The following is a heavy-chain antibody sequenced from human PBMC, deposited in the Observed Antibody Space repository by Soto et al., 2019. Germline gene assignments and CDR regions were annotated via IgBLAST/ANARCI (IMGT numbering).Heavy chain of an antibody. CDR2: IYHSGIT. J-gene: IGHJ6*02. Sequence: QVQLQEWGPGLVKPSGTLSLTCAVSGGSISSSNWWTWVRQPPGKGLEGIGEIYHSGITNYNPSLKWRVTITVDMSKNQLSLRVTYVTAADTAVYHCAFLLRSTYGMDVWGQGTTVTVSS. CDR3: AFLLRSTYGMDV. CDR1: GGSISSSNW. V-gene: IGHV4-4*02. D-gene: IGHD3-3*01.